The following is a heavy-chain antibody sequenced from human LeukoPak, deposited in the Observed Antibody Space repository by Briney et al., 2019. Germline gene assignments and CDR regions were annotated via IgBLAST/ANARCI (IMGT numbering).Heavy chain of an antibody. CDR2: ISSSSGTI. CDR3: ARDGRGLGNYFDY. D-gene: IGHD3-10*01. V-gene: IGHV3-48*01. Sequence: GGSLRLSCVASGFTFSSYNMNWVRQAPGKGLEWVSYISSSSGTIYYADSVKGRFTISRDNAKNSLYLQMNSLRAEDTDVYYCARDGRGLGNYFDYWGQGTLVTVSS. CDR1: GFTFSSYN. J-gene: IGHJ4*02.